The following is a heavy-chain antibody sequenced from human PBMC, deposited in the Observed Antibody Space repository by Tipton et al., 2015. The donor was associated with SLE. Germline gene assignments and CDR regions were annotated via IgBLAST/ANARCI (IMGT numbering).Heavy chain of an antibody. J-gene: IGHJ6*02. D-gene: IGHD2-2*01. CDR2: ISGGGGAT. CDR1: GFTFSTYA. Sequence: SLRLSCAASGFTFSTYAMNWVRQAPGKGLECVSGISGGGGATYYADSLEGHFTISRDNSKNTLYLQMNSLRAEDTAVYYCAKDLIQCTSTSCFYYHYGMDVWGQGTTVTVS. CDR3: AKDLIQCTSTSCFYYHYGMDV. V-gene: IGHV3-23*01.